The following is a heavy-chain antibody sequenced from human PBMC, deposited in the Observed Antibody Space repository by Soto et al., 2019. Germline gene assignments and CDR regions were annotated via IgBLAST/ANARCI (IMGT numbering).Heavy chain of an antibody. CDR1: GFSLSSSGVG. D-gene: IGHD3-22*01. J-gene: IGHJ4*02. CDR3: AHSPFYGHSGYPDY. CDR2: IYWNDDK. Sequence: SGPTLVNPTQTLALTCTFSGFSLSSSGVGVGWIRQPPGKALEWLALIYWNDDKRYSPSLKTRLTIRKDTSKNQVVLTMTNMDPVDTGTYYCAHSPFYGHSGYPDYWGQGTLVTVSS. V-gene: IGHV2-5*01.